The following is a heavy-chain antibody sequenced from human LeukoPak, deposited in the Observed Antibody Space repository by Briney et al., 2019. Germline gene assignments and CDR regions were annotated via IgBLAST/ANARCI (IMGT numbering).Heavy chain of an antibody. Sequence: GGSLRLSCAASGFTFSSYWMSWVRQAPGKGLEWVANIKQDGSEKYYVDSVKGRFTISRDNAKNSLHLQMNSLRVEDTAFYYCARDLSYGDYERYFDVWGRGTLITVSS. CDR2: IKQDGSEK. CDR1: GFTFSSYW. J-gene: IGHJ2*01. CDR3: ARDLSYGDYERYFDV. D-gene: IGHD4-17*01. V-gene: IGHV3-7*03.